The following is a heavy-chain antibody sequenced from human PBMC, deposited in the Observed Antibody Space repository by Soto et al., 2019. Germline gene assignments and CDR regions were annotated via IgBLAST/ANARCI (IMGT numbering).Heavy chain of an antibody. J-gene: IGHJ4*02. CDR1: GFTLSDYA. Sequence: GGSLRLSCAASGFTLSDYAMTWVRQGPGKGLEWVSAISGSGDSTYYTDSVKGRFTISRDNAKNALYLQMNSLRAEDTAVYYCARGRGFVGYWGQGTLVTVSS. V-gene: IGHV3-23*01. D-gene: IGHD3-3*01. CDR3: ARGRGFVGY. CDR2: ISGSGDST.